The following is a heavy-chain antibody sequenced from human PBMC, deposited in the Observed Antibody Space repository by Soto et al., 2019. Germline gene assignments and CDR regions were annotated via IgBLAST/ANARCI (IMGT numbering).Heavy chain of an antibody. CDR2: IRSKAYGGTT. V-gene: IGHV3-49*04. Sequence: GSLRLSCTASGFTFGDYAMSWVRQAPGKGLEWVGFIRSKAYGGTTEYAASVKGRFTISRDDSKSIAYLPINNLKTEDTAVYYCTSLQMATTYYYYGMDVWGQGTTVTVSS. CDR1: GFTFGDYA. CDR3: TSLQMATTYYYYGMDV. D-gene: IGHD5-12*01. J-gene: IGHJ6*02.